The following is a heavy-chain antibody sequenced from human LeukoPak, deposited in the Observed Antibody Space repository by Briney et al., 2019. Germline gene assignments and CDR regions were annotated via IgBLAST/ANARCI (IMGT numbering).Heavy chain of an antibody. V-gene: IGHV3-21*01. CDR2: ISSSGSYI. J-gene: IGHJ4*02. CDR3: VRADFDSSGYPFFDF. CDR1: GFTFSSYA. Sequence: GGSLRLSCAASGFTFSSYAMHWVRQAPGKGLEWVSSISSSGSYIYYADSVKGRFTISRDNAKNSLYLQMNSLRAEDTGVYYCVRADFDSSGYPFFDFWGQGTLVIVSS. D-gene: IGHD3-22*01.